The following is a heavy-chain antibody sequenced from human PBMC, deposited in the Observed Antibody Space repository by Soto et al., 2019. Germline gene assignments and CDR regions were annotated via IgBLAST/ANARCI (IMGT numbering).Heavy chain of an antibody. CDR2: IIPLLGIA. Sequence: QVQLVQSGAEVKKPGSSVKVSCKASGGTFSSYTISWVRQAPGQGLEWMGRIIPLLGIANYAQKFQGRVTSTADKSTSTADMELSSLRSEDTAVDYGARDMPRYNGNDGLGGGQGTLVTVSS. J-gene: IGHJ4*02. V-gene: IGHV1-69*08. CDR3: ARDMPRYNGNDGLG. CDR1: GGTFSSYT. D-gene: IGHD1-1*01.